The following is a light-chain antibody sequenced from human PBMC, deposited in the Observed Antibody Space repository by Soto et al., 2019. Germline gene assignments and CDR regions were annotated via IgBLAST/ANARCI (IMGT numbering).Light chain of an antibody. CDR2: LNNDGSH. V-gene: IGLV4-69*01. CDR3: QTWGTGFQF. CDR1: SGHSSYA. J-gene: IGLJ2*01. Sequence: QPVLTQSPSASASLGASDKLTCTLSSGHSSYAIAWHQKQPGKGPRYLMDLNNDGSHTKGDGIPDRFSGSSSGADRFLIISSLQSEDEADYYCQTWGTGFQFFGGGTKLTVL.